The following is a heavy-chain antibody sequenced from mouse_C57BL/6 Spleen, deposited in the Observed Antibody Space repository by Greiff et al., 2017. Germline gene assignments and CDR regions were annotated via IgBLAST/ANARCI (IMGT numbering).Heavy chain of an antibody. CDR1: GYTFTSYW. CDR3: ARGKMTTVVAHWYFDV. D-gene: IGHD1-1*01. V-gene: IGHV1-55*01. J-gene: IGHJ1*03. Sequence: QVQLQQPGAELVKPGASVKMSCKASGYTFTSYWITWVKQRPGQGLEWIGDIYPGSGSTNYNETFKSKATLTVDTSSSTAYMQLSSLTSEDSAVYYCARGKMTTVVAHWYFDVWGTGTTVTVSS. CDR2: IYPGSGST.